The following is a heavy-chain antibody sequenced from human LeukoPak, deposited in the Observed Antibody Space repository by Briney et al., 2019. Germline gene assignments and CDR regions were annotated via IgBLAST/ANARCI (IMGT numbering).Heavy chain of an antibody. CDR2: IIGSGATT. V-gene: IGHV3-23*01. Sequence: GGSLRLSCAASGFTFSNYAMSWLRQAPGKGLERVAAIIGSGATTHYGNSVKGRFTISRDNSKNILYLQMNGLGADDTAVYYCAKDRGSTGWYCWGQGTLVTVSS. CDR3: AKDRGSTGWYC. D-gene: IGHD6-19*01. J-gene: IGHJ4*02. CDR1: GFTFSNYA.